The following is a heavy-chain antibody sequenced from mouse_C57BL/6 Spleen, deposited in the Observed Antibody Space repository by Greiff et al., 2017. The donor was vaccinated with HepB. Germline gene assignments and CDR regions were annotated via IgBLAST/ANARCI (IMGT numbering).Heavy chain of an antibody. V-gene: IGHV5-17*01. CDR1: GFTFSDYG. CDR2: ISSGSSTI. J-gene: IGHJ4*01. CDR3: AHYDYGYYYAMDY. Sequence: EVKLVESGGGLVKPGGSLKLSCAASGFTFSDYGMHWVRQAPEKGLEWVAYISSGSSTIYYADTVKGRFTISRDNAKNTLFLQMTSLRSEDTAMYYCAHYDYGYYYAMDYWGQGTSVTVSS. D-gene: IGHD2-4*01.